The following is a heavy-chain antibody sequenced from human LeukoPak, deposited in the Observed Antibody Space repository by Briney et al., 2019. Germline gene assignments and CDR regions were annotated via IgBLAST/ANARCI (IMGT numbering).Heavy chain of an antibody. J-gene: IGHJ4*02. CDR3: ARSAGGYDYVLGY. CDR2: INPNSGGT. Sequence: ASVKVSCKASGYAFTGYYMHWVRQAPGQGLEWMGWINPNSGGTNYAQKFQGRVTMTRDTSISTAYMELSRLRSDDTAVYYCARSAGGYDYVLGYWGQGTLVTVSS. D-gene: IGHD5-12*01. CDR1: GYAFTGYY. V-gene: IGHV1-2*02.